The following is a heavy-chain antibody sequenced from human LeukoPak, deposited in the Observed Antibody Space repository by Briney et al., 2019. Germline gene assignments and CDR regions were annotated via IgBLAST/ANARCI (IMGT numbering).Heavy chain of an antibody. CDR3: ASPRPIVVVVAATSRNWFDP. V-gene: IGHV3-23*01. CDR1: GFTFSSYA. J-gene: IGHJ5*02. Sequence: GGSLRLSCAASGFTFSSYAMSWVRQAPGKGLEWVSAISGSGGSTYYADSVKGRFTISRDNSKNTLYLQMNSLRAEDTAVYYCASPRPIVVVVAATSRNWFDPWGQGTLVTVSS. CDR2: ISGSGGST. D-gene: IGHD2-15*01.